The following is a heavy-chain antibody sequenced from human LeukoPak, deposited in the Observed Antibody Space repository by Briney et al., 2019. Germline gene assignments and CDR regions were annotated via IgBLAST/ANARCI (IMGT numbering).Heavy chain of an antibody. Sequence: GGTLRLSCAASGFTFSSYGMSWVRQAPGKGLECVSIISASGDATKYADSVEGRFTISRDNSKNTLYLQMNSLRAEDTAIYYCAKDDTVLLWFGEFPPAFDYWGQGTLVTVSS. D-gene: IGHD3-10*01. CDR3: AKDDTVLLWFGEFPPAFDY. CDR1: GFTFSSYG. V-gene: IGHV3-23*01. J-gene: IGHJ4*02. CDR2: ISASGDAT.